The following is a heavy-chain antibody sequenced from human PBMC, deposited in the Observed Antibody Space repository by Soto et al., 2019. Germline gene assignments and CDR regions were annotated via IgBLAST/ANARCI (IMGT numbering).Heavy chain of an antibody. CDR1: GYTFNTYS. J-gene: IGHJ5*02. V-gene: IGHV1-18*01. D-gene: IGHD2-2*01. Sequence: ASVKVSCKTSGYTFNTYSITWVRQAPGQGLEWMGWISTYNGNTNYAQSLQGRVTMTTDPSTSTAYMELRSLRSDDTAVYYCARKSTSPSWFDPWGQGTLVTVSS. CDR3: ARKSTSPSWFDP. CDR2: ISTYNGNT.